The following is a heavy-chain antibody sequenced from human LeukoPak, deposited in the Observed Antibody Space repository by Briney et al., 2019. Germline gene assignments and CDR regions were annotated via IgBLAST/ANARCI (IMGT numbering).Heavy chain of an antibody. CDR3: ARKSGSINWFDP. J-gene: IGHJ5*02. CDR2: INPNSGGT. D-gene: IGHD1-26*01. Sequence: ASVKVSCKASGYTFTGYYMHWVRQAPGQGLEWMGRINPNSGGTNYAQKFQGRVTMTRDTSISTAYMELSRLRSDDTAEYYCARKSGSINWFDPWGQGTLVTVSS. V-gene: IGHV1-2*06. CDR1: GYTFTGYY.